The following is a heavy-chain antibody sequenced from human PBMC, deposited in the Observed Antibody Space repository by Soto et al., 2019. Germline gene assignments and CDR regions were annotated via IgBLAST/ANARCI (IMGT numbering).Heavy chain of an antibody. D-gene: IGHD3-16*01. CDR2: IIPVFGTT. V-gene: IGHV1-69*01. CDR1: GGLFSSFA. Sequence: QVQLVQSGPEVKKPGSSVKVSCKDSGGLFSSFAISWVRQAPGQGLKWLGGIIPVFGTTNYAEKFQDRVTITADESTNTAYMELTSLRSGDTAVYYCARGGGPYVWFNEFWGQGTLVTVSS. J-gene: IGHJ4*02. CDR3: ARGGGPYVWFNEF.